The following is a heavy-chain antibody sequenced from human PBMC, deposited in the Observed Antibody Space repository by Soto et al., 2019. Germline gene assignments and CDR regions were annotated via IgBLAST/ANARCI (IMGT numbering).Heavy chain of an antibody. CDR2: IYYSGST. CDR1: GGSISSGGYY. J-gene: IGHJ4*02. CDR3: ARASFLSYYYGSGGFNYFDY. V-gene: IGHV4-31*03. Sequence: PSETLSLTCTVSGGSISSGGYYWSWIRQHPGKGLEWIGYIYYSGSTYYNPSLKSRVTISVDTSKNQFSLKLSSVTAADTAVYYCARASFLSYYYGSGGFNYFDYWGQGTLVTVSS. D-gene: IGHD3-10*01.